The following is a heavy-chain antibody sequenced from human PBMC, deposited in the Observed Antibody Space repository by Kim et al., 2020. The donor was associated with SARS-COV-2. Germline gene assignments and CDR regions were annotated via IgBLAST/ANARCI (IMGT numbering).Heavy chain of an antibody. CDR1: GASVSSGSYL. V-gene: IGHV4-61*01. D-gene: IGHD3-3*01. CDR3: ARAPNDFWSGYPYYFDY. Sequence: SETLSLTCTVSGASVSSGSYLWSWIRQPPGKGLEWIGYIYYSGNTNSNPSLKSRVTMSIDTSKNQFSLKLRSVTAADTALYYCARAPNDFWSGYPYYFDYWGQGTLVTVSS. J-gene: IGHJ4*02. CDR2: IYYSGNT.